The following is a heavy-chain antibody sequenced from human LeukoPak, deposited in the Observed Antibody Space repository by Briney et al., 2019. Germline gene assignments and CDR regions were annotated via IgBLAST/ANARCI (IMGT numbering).Heavy chain of an antibody. Sequence: GGSLRLSRAASGFTFSSYAMSWVRQAPGKGLEWVSAISGSGGSTYYADSVKGRFTISRDNSKNTLYLQMNSLRAEDTAVYYCAKGSTYYYGMDVWGQGTTVTVSS. J-gene: IGHJ6*02. CDR3: AKGSTYYYGMDV. CDR1: GFTFSSYA. CDR2: ISGSGGST. V-gene: IGHV3-23*01. D-gene: IGHD2/OR15-2a*01.